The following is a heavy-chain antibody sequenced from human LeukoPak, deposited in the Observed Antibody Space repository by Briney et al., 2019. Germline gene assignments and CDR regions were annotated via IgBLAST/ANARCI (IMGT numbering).Heavy chain of an antibody. CDR3: ARQLGYCSDGDCYFDS. D-gene: IGHD2-15*01. J-gene: IGHJ4*02. V-gene: IGHV3-23*01. CDR1: GFTFSNYA. Sequence: GGSLRLSCAASGFTFSNYAMSWVRQAPGRGLEWVSAISGSGGSTYSADSVKGRFTISRDNSKNTLHLQMNSLRAEDTAVYHCARQLGYCSDGDCYFDSWGQGTLVTVSS. CDR2: ISGSGGST.